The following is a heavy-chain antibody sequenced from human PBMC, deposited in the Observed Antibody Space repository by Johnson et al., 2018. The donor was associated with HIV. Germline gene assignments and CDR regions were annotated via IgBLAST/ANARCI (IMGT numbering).Heavy chain of an antibody. Sequence: EVQLVESGGGLVQPGGSLRLSCAASGFTVSSNYMSWVRQAPGKGLEWVSVIYSGGSTYYADSVKGRFTISRDDSKNTLYLQMNSRRVEDTALYYCVRDPHSSGWVDAFDIWGQGTMVTVSS. V-gene: IGHV3-66*01. D-gene: IGHD6-19*01. CDR1: GFTVSSNY. CDR2: IYSGGST. CDR3: VRDPHSSGWVDAFDI. J-gene: IGHJ3*02.